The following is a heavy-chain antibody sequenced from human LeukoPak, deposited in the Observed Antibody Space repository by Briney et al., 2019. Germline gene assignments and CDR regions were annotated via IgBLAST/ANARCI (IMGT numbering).Heavy chain of an antibody. Sequence: KPSETLSLTCTVSGASISSPNYHWGWIRQPPGKALEWIGTIHYSGNTYYNPSLKSRLTTSVDSSRNQFSLKLNSVTASDTAVYYCAAYGMSATDNWGQGALVTVSS. CDR2: IHYSGNT. J-gene: IGHJ4*02. D-gene: IGHD3-10*01. V-gene: IGHV4-39*01. CDR1: GASISSPNYH. CDR3: AAYGMSATDN.